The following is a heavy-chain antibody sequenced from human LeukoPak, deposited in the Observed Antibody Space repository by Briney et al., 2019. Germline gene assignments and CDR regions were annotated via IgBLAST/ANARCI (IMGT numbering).Heavy chain of an antibody. V-gene: IGHV4-34*01. CDR1: GGTFGAYF. Sequence: PSETLSLTCAVSGGTFGAYFWSWVRQAPGKGPEWIGEINYVGSTNYNPSLKDRVSISSDASKNQFYLELTSVTAADTAVYYCASFYDVYAFDFWGLGTMVTVSS. CDR3: ASFYDVYAFDF. D-gene: IGHD3-16*01. CDR2: INYVGST. J-gene: IGHJ3*01.